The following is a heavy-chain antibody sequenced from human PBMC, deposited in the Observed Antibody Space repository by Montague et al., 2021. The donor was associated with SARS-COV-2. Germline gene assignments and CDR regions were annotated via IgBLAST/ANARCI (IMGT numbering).Heavy chain of an antibody. V-gene: IGHV2-5*02. CDR3: AHRRSIVGGPYFDY. D-gene: IGHD1-26*01. J-gene: IGHJ4*02. CDR2: IYWADDK. CDR1: GFSLSTSGVG. Sequence: PALVKPTQTLTLTCTFSGFSLSTSGVGVGWIRQPPGKALEWLAPIYWADDKRYSPSLKSRLTIAKDTSKNQVVLTMTNMDPVDTATYYCAHRRSIVGGPYFDYWGQGTLVTVSS.